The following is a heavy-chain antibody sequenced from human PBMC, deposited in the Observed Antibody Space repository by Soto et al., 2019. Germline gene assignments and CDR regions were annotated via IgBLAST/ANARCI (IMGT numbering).Heavy chain of an antibody. CDR1: GHTFTGHH. CDR2: IDLDIGDT. V-gene: IGHV1-2*02. J-gene: IGHJ4*02. CDR3: ALEPTGTAGFDY. D-gene: IGHD2-21*02. Sequence: QVQMEQSGAEVKKPGASVKVSCKASGHTFTGHHMHWVRQAPGQGLEWMGLIDLDIGDTKYARKFQGRVTSTSDTSITTAYMELRGLRSDDTAVYYCALEPTGTAGFDYWGQGTLVTVSS.